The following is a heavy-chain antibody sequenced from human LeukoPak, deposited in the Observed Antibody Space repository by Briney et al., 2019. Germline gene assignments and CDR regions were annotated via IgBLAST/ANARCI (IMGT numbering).Heavy chain of an antibody. J-gene: IGHJ6*04. CDR2: IIPIFGTA. CDR3: ASVAAYCGGDCYPRMDV. CDR1: AGPFISYA. V-gene: IGHV1-69*05. Sequence: GSSVKVSSKASAGPFISYAISCLRPAPGQGLEWMGRIIPIFGTANYSQKFQGRVTITTDESTSTAYMELSSLRSEDTAVYYCASVAAYCGGDCYPRMDVWGKGTTVTVSS. D-gene: IGHD2-21*02.